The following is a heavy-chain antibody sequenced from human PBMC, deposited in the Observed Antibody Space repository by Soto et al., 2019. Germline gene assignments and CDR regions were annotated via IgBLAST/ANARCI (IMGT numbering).Heavy chain of an antibody. J-gene: IGHJ4*02. D-gene: IGHD6-19*01. CDR2: IHHSGST. Sequence: QLQLQESGPGLVKPSETLSLTCSVSGGSTRSGSNYWGWIRQPPGKGLEWIGSIHHSGSTYYNPSLNSRVTRAVDTSKNQFSLKLSSVTAADTAVYFCRSIAVVGDYWGQGTLVTVSS. CDR1: GGSTRSGSNY. V-gene: IGHV4-39*01. CDR3: RSIAVVGDY.